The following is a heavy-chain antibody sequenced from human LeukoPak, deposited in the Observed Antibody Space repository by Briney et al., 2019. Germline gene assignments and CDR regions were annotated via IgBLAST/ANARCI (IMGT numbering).Heavy chain of an antibody. D-gene: IGHD1-26*01. CDR3: ARGGRVGATYGWFDP. V-gene: IGHV4-4*07. CDR1: GGSISSYY. CDR2: IYTSGST. J-gene: IGHJ5*02. Sequence: PSETLSLTCTVSGGSISSYYWSWIRQPAGKGLEWIGRIYTSGSTNYNPSLKSRVTMSVDTSKNQFSLKLSSVTAADTAVYYCARGGRVGATYGWFDPWGQGTLVTVSS.